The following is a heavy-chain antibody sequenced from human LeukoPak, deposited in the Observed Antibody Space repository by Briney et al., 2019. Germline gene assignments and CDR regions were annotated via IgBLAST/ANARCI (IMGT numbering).Heavy chain of an antibody. D-gene: IGHD4/OR15-4a*01. J-gene: IGHJ6*03. CDR2: IIPIFGTA. Sequence: GSSVKVSCKASGGTFSSYAISWVRQAPGQGLEWMGGIIPIFGTANYAQKFQGRVTITADESTSTAYMELSSLRSEDTAVYYCASVWGAYYYYYMDVWGKGTTVTVSS. CDR3: ASVWGAYYYYYMDV. V-gene: IGHV1-69*01. CDR1: GGTFSSYA.